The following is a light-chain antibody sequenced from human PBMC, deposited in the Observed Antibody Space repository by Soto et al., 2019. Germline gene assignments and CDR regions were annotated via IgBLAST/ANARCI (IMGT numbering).Light chain of an antibody. Sequence: DIVLTQSPGTLSSSPGETATLSRRASQSICISFLACYQQKPGQAPRLLIYGASSRATGIPDRFSGSGSGTDFTLTIGRLEPEDFAVYYCQQYGDSPFTFGPGTKVDIK. J-gene: IGKJ3*01. CDR1: QSICISF. V-gene: IGKV3-20*01. CDR3: QQYGDSPFT. CDR2: GAS.